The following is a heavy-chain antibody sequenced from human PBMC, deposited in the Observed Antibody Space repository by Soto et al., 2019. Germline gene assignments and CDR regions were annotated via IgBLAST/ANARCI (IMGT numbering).Heavy chain of an antibody. V-gene: IGHV3-23*01. CDR2: ISGSGGRT. CDR1: GFTFSSYA. D-gene: IGHD3-16*01. CDR3: AHAPLVRENDYPVYSIVAE. Sequence: GSLRLSCAASGFTFSSYAMSWVRQAPGKGLEWVSAISGSGGRTYYADSVKGRFTISRDNSKNALYLQMNSLRAEDTAVYYCAHAPLVRENDYPVYSIVAEGGIGTTVTVPS. J-gene: IGHJ6*04.